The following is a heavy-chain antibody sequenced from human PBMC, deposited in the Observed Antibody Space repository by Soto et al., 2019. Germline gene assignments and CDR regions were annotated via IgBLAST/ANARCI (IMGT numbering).Heavy chain of an antibody. J-gene: IGHJ5*02. CDR3: ARVVPGAEAWFGP. CDR1: GYTFTGYY. CDR2: INPNSGGT. V-gene: IGHV1-2*02. Sequence: ASVKVSCKASGYTFTGYYMHWVRQAPGEGLEWMGWINPNSGGTDYAQKFQGRVTMTRDTSISTAYMELSRPRSDDTAVYYCARVVPGAEAWFGPWGQGTLVTVSS. D-gene: IGHD2-2*01.